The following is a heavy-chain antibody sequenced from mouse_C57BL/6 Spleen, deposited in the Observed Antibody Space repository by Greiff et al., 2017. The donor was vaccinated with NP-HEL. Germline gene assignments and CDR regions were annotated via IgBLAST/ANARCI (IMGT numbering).Heavy chain of an antibody. Sequence: EVQLQESGPGMVKPSQSLSLPCTVTGYSITSGYDWHWIRHFPGNKLEWMGYISYSGSTNYNPSLKSRISITHDTSKNHFFLKLNSVTTEDTATYYCARDRGYYWYFDVWGTGTTVTVSS. J-gene: IGHJ1*03. CDR1: GYSITSGYD. CDR2: ISYSGST. CDR3: ARDRGYYWYFDV. D-gene: IGHD2-2*01. V-gene: IGHV3-1*01.